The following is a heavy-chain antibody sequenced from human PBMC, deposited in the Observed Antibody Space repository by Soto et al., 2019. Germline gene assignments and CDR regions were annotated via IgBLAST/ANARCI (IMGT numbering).Heavy chain of an antibody. J-gene: IGHJ3*01. V-gene: IGHV4-31*03. CDR2: IHHRGST. CDR3: AREGGSYDSGGFLIRGAFDV. CDR1: GGSISSGDYY. Sequence: QVQLQQSGPGLVKPSQTLSLTCTVSGGSISSGDYYWNWIRQHPEKGLEWIGSIHHRGSTYYSPSLESRISISIDTSKNQFSLRLSSVTAADTAVYYCAREGGSYDSGGFLIRGAFDVWGQGTTVTVSP. D-gene: IGHD3-22*01.